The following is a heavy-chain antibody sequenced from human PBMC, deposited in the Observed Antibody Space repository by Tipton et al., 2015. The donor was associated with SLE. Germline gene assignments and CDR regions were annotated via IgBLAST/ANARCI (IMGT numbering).Heavy chain of an antibody. CDR2: ITSSAGYK. J-gene: IGHJ6*03. CDR1: GFNFSDYD. D-gene: IGHD1-26*01. V-gene: IGHV3-21*01. CDR3: AREAWELLHYYSYYYLDL. Sequence: SLRLSCAASGFNFSDYDMNWVRQAPGKGLEWVSSITSSAGYKYYADSVKGRFIISRDDAKNSLYLQMNSLRAEDTAVYYCAREAWELLHYYSYYYLDLWGKGTTVTVSS.